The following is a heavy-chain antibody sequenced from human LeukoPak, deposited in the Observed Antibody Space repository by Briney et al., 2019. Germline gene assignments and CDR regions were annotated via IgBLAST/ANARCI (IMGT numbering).Heavy chain of an antibody. D-gene: IGHD6-13*01. Sequence: PGGSLRLSCAASGFTFSSYGMHWVRQAPGKGLEWVAVIWYDGSNKYYADSVKGRFTISRDNSKNTLYLQMNSLRAEDTAVYYCARIRIAAGYFFDYWGQGTLVTVSS. J-gene: IGHJ4*02. CDR2: IWYDGSNK. CDR1: GFTFSSYG. V-gene: IGHV3-33*01. CDR3: ARIRIAAGYFFDY.